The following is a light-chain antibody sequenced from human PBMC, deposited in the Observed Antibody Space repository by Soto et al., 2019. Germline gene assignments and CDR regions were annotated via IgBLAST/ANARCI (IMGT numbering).Light chain of an antibody. CDR3: QHYDTSPET. CDR2: DAS. V-gene: IGKV3-15*01. J-gene: IGKJ1*01. Sequence: LVMPQSPATLSVAPGERTTLSCRASQSVSSNLAWYQQKPGQAPRLLIYDASTRATVIPARFSGGGSGTDFTLTISRLEPEDFAVYYCQHYDTSPETFGQGTKVDIK. CDR1: QSVSSN.